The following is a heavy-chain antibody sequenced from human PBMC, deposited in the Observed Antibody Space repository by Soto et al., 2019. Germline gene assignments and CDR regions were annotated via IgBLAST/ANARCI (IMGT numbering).Heavy chain of an antibody. V-gene: IGHV3-66*01. Sequence: GGSLRLSCAASGFTVSSNYMSWVRQAPGKGLEWVSVIYSGGSTYYADSVKGRFTISRDNSKNTLYLQMNSLRAEDTVVYYCAVCSLGTYYYYYYMDVWGKGTTVTVSS. J-gene: IGHJ6*03. CDR1: GFTVSSNY. CDR3: AVCSLGTYYYYYYMDV. D-gene: IGHD3-10*01. CDR2: IYSGGST.